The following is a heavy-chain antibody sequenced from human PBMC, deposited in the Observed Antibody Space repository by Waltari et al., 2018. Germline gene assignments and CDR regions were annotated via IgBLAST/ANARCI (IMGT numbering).Heavy chain of an antibody. CDR3: ARASPSIAARLFPDAFDI. CDR1: GGSISSYS. J-gene: IGHJ3*02. Sequence: QVQLQESGPGLVKPSETLSLTCTVSGGSISSYSWRWFRPPAGKGLEWIGRIYTSGSTNYNPSLKSRVTMSVDTSKNQFSLKLSSVTAADTAVYYCARASPSIAARLFPDAFDIWGQGTMVTVSS. CDR2: IYTSGST. V-gene: IGHV4-4*07. D-gene: IGHD6-6*01.